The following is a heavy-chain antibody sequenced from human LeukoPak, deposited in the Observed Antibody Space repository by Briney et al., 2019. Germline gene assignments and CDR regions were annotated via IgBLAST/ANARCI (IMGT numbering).Heavy chain of an antibody. Sequence: GRSLRLSCAASVYTFSSHGMYWVRQAPGKGLEWVALIWYDGSQKYYADSVKGRFTISRDNSKNTLYLQMDSLRAEDTAVYFCARLYSSGWADYWGQGTLVTVSS. CDR2: IWYDGSQK. CDR3: ARLYSSGWADY. D-gene: IGHD6-19*01. V-gene: IGHV3-33*01. CDR1: VYTFSSHG. J-gene: IGHJ4*02.